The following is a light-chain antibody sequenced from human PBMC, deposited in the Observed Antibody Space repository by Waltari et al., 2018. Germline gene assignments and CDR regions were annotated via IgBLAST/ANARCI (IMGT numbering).Light chain of an antibody. V-gene: IGLV2-14*04. CDR3: NPYAGSRYWV. CDR2: DVS. J-gene: IGLJ3*02. Sequence: YNYVSWYQQHPDKAPKLIIYDVSERPSGVSNRFSGSKSGNTASLTIPGLQAQDEADYYCNPYAGSRYWVFGGGTKLTVL. CDR1: YNY.